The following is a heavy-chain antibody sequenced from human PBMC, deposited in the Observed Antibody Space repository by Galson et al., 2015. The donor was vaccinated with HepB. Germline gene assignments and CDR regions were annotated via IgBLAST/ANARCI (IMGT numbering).Heavy chain of an antibody. CDR1: GYTFTGYY. CDR3: ASTRIAAAGTGY. V-gene: IGHV1-2*02. CDR2: INPNSGGT. Sequence: QSGAEVKKPGESLKISCKASGYTFTGYYMHWVRQAPGQGLEWMGWINPNSGGTNYAQKFQGRVTMTRDTSISTAYMELSRLRSDDTAVYYCASTRIAAAGTGYWGQGTLVTVSS. D-gene: IGHD6-13*01. J-gene: IGHJ4*02.